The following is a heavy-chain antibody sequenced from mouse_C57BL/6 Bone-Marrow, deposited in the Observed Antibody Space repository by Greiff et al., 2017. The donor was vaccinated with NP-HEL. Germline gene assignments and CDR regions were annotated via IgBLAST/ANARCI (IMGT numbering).Heavy chain of an antibody. V-gene: IGHV1-54*01. D-gene: IGHD3-2*02. J-gene: IGHJ4*01. CDR1: GYAFTNYL. Sequence: VKLQESGAELVRPGTSVKVSCKASGYAFTNYLIEWVKQRPGQGLEWIGVINPGSGGTNYNEKFKGKATLTADKSSSTAYMQLSSLTSEDSAVYFCARSSSGYRYYYAMDYWGQGTSVTVSS. CDR2: INPGSGGT. CDR3: ARSSSGYRYYYAMDY.